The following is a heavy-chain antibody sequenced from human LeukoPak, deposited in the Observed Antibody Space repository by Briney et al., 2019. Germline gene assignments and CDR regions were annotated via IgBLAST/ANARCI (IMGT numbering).Heavy chain of an antibody. J-gene: IGHJ5*02. D-gene: IGHD3-10*01. CDR2: ISGSGGST. CDR1: GFTFSSYA. CDR3: AKGRGYYGSGTLLSGFDP. V-gene: IGHV3-23*01. Sequence: GASLRLSCAASGFTFSSYAMSWVRQAPGKGLEWVSAISGSGGSTYYADSVKGRFTISRDNSKNTLYLQMNSLRAEDTAVYYCAKGRGYYGSGTLLSGFDPWGQGTLVTVSS.